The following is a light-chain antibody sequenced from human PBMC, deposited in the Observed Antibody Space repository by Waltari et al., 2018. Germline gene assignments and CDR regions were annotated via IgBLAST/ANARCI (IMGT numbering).Light chain of an antibody. CDR2: DVS. Sequence: QSALTQPASVSGSPGPSLTISCPGTIRDVGASNYVSWYQQHPGKAPKLIIFDVSNRPSGVSNRFSGSKSGNTASLTISGLQAEDEADYYCSSYISSSTLELFGGGTSLTVL. V-gene: IGLV2-14*03. CDR3: SSYISSSTLEL. J-gene: IGLJ2*01. CDR1: IRDVGASNY.